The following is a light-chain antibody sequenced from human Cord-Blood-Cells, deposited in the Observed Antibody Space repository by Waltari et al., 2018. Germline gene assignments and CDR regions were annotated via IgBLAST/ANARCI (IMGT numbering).Light chain of an antibody. CDR1: QSVSSN. J-gene: IGKJ5*01. CDR3: HQYNNWPPIT. Sequence: EIVMTQSPATLSVSPGERATLSCRASQSVSSNLAWYQQKPGQAPRLLIYGASTRATGIPARFSGRGSGTSCSHPFSCLPSSPFAFCFIHQYNNWPPITFGQGTRLEIK. CDR2: GAS. V-gene: IGKV3-15*01.